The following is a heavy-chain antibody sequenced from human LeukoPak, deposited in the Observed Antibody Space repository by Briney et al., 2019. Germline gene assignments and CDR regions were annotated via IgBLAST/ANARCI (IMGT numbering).Heavy chain of an antibody. CDR3: ARDPGGVVTTANWFDP. D-gene: IGHD3-3*01. CDR2: INTNTGNP. J-gene: IGHJ5*02. Sequence: GASVKVSCKASGYTFTSYAMNWVRQAPGQGLEWMGWINTNTGNPTYAQGFTGRFVFSLDTSVSTAYLQISSLKAEDTAVYYCARDPGGVVTTANWFDPWGQGTLITVSS. V-gene: IGHV7-4-1*02. CDR1: GYTFTSYA.